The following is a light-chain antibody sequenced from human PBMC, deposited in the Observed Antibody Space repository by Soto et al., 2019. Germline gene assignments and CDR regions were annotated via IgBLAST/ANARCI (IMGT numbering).Light chain of an antibody. CDR2: GAS. Sequence: EIVMTQSPVTLSASPGERATLSCRVSQNIIHNLAWYQQKPGQAPRLLIYGASTRATGIPDRFSGSGSGTEFTLSISSLQSEDFAVYYCQQYKDWPPITFGQGTRLEMK. CDR3: QQYKDWPPIT. V-gene: IGKV3-15*01. J-gene: IGKJ5*01. CDR1: QNIIHN.